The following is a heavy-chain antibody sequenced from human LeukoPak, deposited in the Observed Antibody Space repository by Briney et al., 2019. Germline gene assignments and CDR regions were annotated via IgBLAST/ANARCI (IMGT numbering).Heavy chain of an antibody. CDR3: ATDLKASYWGIY. J-gene: IGHJ4*02. CDR1: GYTFTSYG. V-gene: IGHV1-18*01. CDR2: ISAYNGNT. Sequence: GASVKVSCKASGYTFTSYGISWVRQAPGQGLEWMGWISAYNGNTNYAQKLQGRVTMTEDTSTDTACMELSSLRSEDTAVYYCATDLKASYWGIYWGQGTLVTVSS. D-gene: IGHD1-26*01.